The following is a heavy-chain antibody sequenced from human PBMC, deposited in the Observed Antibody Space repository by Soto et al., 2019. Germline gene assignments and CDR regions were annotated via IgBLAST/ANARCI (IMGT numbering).Heavy chain of an antibody. V-gene: IGHV4-30-2*01. CDR1: GGSISSGGYS. CDR2: IYHSGST. J-gene: IGHJ4*02. CDR3: ARGSRWSGKDY. D-gene: IGHD2-15*01. Sequence: SETLSLTCAVSGGSISSGGYSWSWIRQPPGKGLEWIGYIYHSGSTYYNPSLKSRVTISVDRSKNQFSLKLSSVTAADTAVYYCARGSRWSGKDYWGQGTLVTVSS.